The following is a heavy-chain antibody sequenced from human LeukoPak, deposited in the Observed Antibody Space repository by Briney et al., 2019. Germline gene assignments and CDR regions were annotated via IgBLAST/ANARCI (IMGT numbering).Heavy chain of an antibody. CDR1: GFTFSSYG. Sequence: GGSLRLSCAASGFTFSSYGMHWVRQALGEGLERVAVISYDGSNKYYADSVKGRFTISRDNSKNTLYLQMNSLRAEDTAVYYCAKDTRYSSGWYYFDYWGQGTLVTVSS. V-gene: IGHV3-30*18. CDR2: ISYDGSNK. D-gene: IGHD6-19*01. CDR3: AKDTRYSSGWYYFDY. J-gene: IGHJ4*02.